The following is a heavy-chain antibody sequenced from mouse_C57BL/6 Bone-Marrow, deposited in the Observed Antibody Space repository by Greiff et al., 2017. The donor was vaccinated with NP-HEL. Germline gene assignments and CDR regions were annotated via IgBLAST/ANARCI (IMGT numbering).Heavy chain of an antibody. CDR2: INTRDGST. CDR3: ARGLITTVVAFDY. J-gene: IGHJ2*01. CDR1: GYTFTSYD. D-gene: IGHD1-1*01. Sequence: QVQLQQSGPELVKPGASVKGRGKDSGYTFTSYDINWVKHTPGHVLYCIVTINTRDGSTKYNEKFKGKATLTVDTSSSTAYMELHSLTSEDSAVYFCARGLITTVVAFDYWGQGTTLTVSS. V-gene: IGHV1-85*01.